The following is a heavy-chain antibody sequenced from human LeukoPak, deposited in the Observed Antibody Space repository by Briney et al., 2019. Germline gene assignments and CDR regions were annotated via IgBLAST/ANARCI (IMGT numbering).Heavy chain of an antibody. CDR1: GYTFTGYY. J-gene: IGHJ4*02. V-gene: IGHV1-2*02. CDR3: ARGPEEWELLGPPDY. CDR2: INPNSGGT. Sequence: GASVKVSRKASGYTFTGYYMHWVRQAPGQGLEWMGWINPNSGGTNYAQKFQGRVTMTRDTSISTAYMELSRLRSDDTAVYYCARGPEEWELLGPPDYWGQGTLVTVSS. D-gene: IGHD1-26*01.